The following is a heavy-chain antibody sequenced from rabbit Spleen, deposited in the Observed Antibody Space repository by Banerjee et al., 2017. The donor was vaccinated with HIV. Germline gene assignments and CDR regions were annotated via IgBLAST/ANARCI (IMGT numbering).Heavy chain of an antibody. V-gene: IGHV1S45*01. CDR1: GFSFTNRYV. Sequence: QEQLEESGGGLVKPGGTLTLTCKASGFSFTNRYVMCWVRQAPGKGLVWIACINSFSGRPVYATCVIGRFTISKASWTTVTLHMTGLTAADTATYFCARDLPGVIGWNFSLWGPGTLVTVS. CDR2: INSFSGRP. J-gene: IGHJ4*01. D-gene: IGHD1-1*01. CDR3: ARDLPGVIGWNFSL.